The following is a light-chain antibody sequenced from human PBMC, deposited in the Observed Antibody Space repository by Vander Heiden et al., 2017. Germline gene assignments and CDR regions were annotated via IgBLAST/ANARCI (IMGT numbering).Light chain of an antibody. CDR3: QQSYSTPCT. CDR1: QSISTY. CDR2: AAS. Sequence: DIQMTQSPSSSSASVGYRVTITCRASQSISTYLNWYQQKPGKAPKLLIHAASNLQSEVPSRFSGSGSGTDFTLTISSLQPEDVATYYCQQSYSTPCTFGQGTKLEIK. V-gene: IGKV1-39*01. J-gene: IGKJ2*02.